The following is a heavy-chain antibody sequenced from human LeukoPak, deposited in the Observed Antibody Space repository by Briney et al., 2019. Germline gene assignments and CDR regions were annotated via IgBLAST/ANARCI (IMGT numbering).Heavy chain of an antibody. CDR1: GFTVSSNY. Sequence: GGSLRLSCAASGFTVSSNYMSWVRQAPGKGLEWVSVIYSGGSTYYADSVKGRFTISRDNSKNTLYLQMNSLRAEDTAVYYRARRGGYCTNGVCFPRFDYWGQGTLVTVSS. D-gene: IGHD2-8*01. V-gene: IGHV3-66*02. J-gene: IGHJ4*02. CDR2: IYSGGST. CDR3: ARRGGYCTNGVCFPRFDY.